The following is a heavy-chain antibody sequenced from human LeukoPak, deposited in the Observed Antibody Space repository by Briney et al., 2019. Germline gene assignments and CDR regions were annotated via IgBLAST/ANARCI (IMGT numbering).Heavy chain of an antibody. D-gene: IGHD2-2*01. CDR1: GGTFSSYA. CDR2: IIPIFGTA. J-gene: IGHJ6*03. V-gene: IGHV1-69*05. Sequence: SVTVSCKASGGTFSSYAISWVRQAPGQGLEWMGGIIPIFGTANYAQKFQGRVTITTDESTSTAYMELSSLRSEDTAVYYCARQLVVPAASPPLYYYYYMDVWGKGTTVTVSS. CDR3: ARQLVVPAASPPLYYYYYMDV.